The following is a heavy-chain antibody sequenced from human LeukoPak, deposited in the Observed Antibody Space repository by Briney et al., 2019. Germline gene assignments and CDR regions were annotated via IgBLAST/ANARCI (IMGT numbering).Heavy chain of an antibody. CDR2: ISGSGGST. D-gene: IGHD6-13*01. J-gene: IGHJ4*02. CDR1: GFTFSSYA. CDR3: AKDWGRYSSSWYYFDY. Sequence: GGSLRLSCAASGFTFSSYAMSWVRQAPGKGLEWVSAISGSGGSTYYADSVKGRFTISRDNSKNTLYLQMNSLRAEDTAVYYCAKDWGRYSSSWYYFDYWGQGTLVTVSS. V-gene: IGHV3-23*01.